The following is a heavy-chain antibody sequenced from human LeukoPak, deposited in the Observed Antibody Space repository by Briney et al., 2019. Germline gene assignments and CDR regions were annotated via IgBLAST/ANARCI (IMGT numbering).Heavy chain of an antibody. CDR3: AKESGALGAPLYDY. J-gene: IGHJ4*02. V-gene: IGHV3-23*01. CDR2: ISDNGGGT. Sequence: GGSLRLSCVASGFIFRNYAISWVRQAPGEGLEWVSGISDNGGGTYYADSLKGRFTISRDNSKNMLYLQMNSLRAEDTAVYYCAKESGALGAPLYDYWGRGILVTASS. CDR1: GFIFRNYA. D-gene: IGHD4/OR15-4a*01.